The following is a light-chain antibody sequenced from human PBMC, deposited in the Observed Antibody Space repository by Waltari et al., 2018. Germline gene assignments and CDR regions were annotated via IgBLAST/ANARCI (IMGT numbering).Light chain of an antibody. CDR2: DAS. CDR3: QQRSNWPPYT. J-gene: IGKJ2*01. V-gene: IGKV3-11*01. Sequence: DIVLTQYPATLPLSRGERATLSCRASQSVSSYLAWYQQKPGQAPRLLIYDASNRATGIPARFSGSGSGTDFTLTISSLEPEDFAVYYCQQRSNWPPYTFGQGTKLEIK. CDR1: QSVSSY.